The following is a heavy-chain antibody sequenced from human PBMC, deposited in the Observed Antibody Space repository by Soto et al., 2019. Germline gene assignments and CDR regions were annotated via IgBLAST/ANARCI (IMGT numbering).Heavy chain of an antibody. Sequence: GGSLRLSCAASGFTFSSYEMNWVRQAPGKGLEWVSYISSSGSTIYYADSVKGRFTISRDNAKNPLYLQMNSLRAEDTAVYYCARERGSYRGFDYWGQGTLVTVSS. CDR3: ARERGSYRGFDY. CDR1: GFTFSSYE. J-gene: IGHJ4*02. V-gene: IGHV3-48*03. CDR2: ISSSGSTI. D-gene: IGHD1-26*01.